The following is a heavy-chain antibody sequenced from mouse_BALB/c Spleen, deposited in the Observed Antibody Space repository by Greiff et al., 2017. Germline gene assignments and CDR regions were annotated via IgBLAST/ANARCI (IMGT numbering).Heavy chain of an antibody. CDR1: GFTFNTNA. D-gene: IGHD2-4*01. Sequence: GGGLVQPKGSLKLSCAASGFTFNTNAMNWVRQAPGKGLEWVARIRSKRNNYATYYADSVKDRFTISRDDSQSMLYLQMNNLKTEDTAMYYCVRETTTMTPYYYAMDYWGQGTSVTVSS. J-gene: IGHJ4*01. V-gene: IGHV10S3*01. CDR2: IRSKRNNYAT. CDR3: VRETTTMTPYYYAMDY.